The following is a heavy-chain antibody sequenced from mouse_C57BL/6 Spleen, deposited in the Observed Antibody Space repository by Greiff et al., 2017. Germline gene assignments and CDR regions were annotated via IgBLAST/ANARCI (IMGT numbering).Heavy chain of an antibody. J-gene: IGHJ2*01. CDR2: IHPNSGST. CDR3: ARKATMIREIFDY. D-gene: IGHD2-4*01. CDR1: GYTFTSYW. Sequence: QVHVKQPGAELVKPGASVKLSCKASGYTFTSYWMHWVKQRRGQGLEWIGMIHPNSGSTNYNEKFKSKATLTVDKSSSTAYMQLSSLTSEDSAVYYCARKATMIREIFDYWGQGTTLTVSS. V-gene: IGHV1-64*01.